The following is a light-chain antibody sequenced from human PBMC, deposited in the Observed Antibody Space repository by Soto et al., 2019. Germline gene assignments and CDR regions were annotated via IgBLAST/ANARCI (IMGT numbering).Light chain of an antibody. J-gene: IGKJ5*01. Sequence: MTQSPSTLSASVGDRVTITCRASQSISSWLAWYQQKPGQAPRLLIYDTSTRATGIPARFSGSGSGTEFTLTISSLQSEDFAVYYCQQYSSWPPFTFGQGTRLEIK. V-gene: IGKV3-15*01. CDR1: QSISSW. CDR2: DTS. CDR3: QQYSSWPPFT.